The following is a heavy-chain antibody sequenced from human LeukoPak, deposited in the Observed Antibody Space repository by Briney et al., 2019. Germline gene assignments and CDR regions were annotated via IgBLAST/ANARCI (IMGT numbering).Heavy chain of an antibody. D-gene: IGHD3-9*01. CDR3: ARDRNYDILTGYYPDTFDI. J-gene: IGHJ3*02. V-gene: IGHV1-18*01. CDR2: ISAYNGNT. CDR1: GYTFTSYG. Sequence: ASVKVSCKASGYTFTSYGISWVRQAPGQGLEWMGWISAYNGNTNYAQKLQGRVTMTTDTSTSTAYTELRSLRSDDTAVYYCARDRNYDILTGYYPDTFDIWGQGTMVTVSS.